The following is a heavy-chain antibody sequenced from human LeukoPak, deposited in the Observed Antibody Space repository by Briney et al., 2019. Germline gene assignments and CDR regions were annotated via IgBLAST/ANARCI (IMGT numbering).Heavy chain of an antibody. D-gene: IGHD3-9*01. CDR2: IYYSGST. V-gene: IGHV4-61*01. CDR3: ARAGGWLLYFDY. J-gene: IGHJ4*02. Sequence: SETLSLTCTVSGGSINNYNYYWGWIRQPPGKGLEWIGYIYYSGSTNYNPSLKSRVTISVDTSKNQFSLKLSSVTAADTAVYYCARAGGWLLYFDYWGQGTLVTVSS. CDR1: GGSINNYNYY.